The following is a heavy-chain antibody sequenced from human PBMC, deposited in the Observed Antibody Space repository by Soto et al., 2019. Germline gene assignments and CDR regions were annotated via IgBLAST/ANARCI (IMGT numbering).Heavy chain of an antibody. V-gene: IGHV3-23*04. Sequence: QVVESGGGVVQPGGSLKLSCEASGFSFGSSAMGWVRQAPGKGLEWVSSISGSGANTHYADFVKGRFTISRDNSKNTLSLHMNSLRAEDTALYYCAKDRAFTISSPFDSWGQGTLVTVSS. CDR2: ISGSGANT. CDR1: GFSFGSSA. CDR3: AKDRAFTISSPFDS. J-gene: IGHJ4*02. D-gene: IGHD3-3*01.